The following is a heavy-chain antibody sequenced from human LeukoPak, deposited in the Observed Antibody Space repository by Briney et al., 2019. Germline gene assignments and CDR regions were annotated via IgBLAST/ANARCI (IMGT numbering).Heavy chain of an antibody. Sequence: SETLSLTCAVSGGSISSGGYSWSWIRQPPGKGLEWIGYIYHSGSTYYNPSLKSRVTISVDRSKNQFSLKLSSVTAADTAVYYCARLVAATGDFDYWGQGTLVTVSS. V-gene: IGHV4-30-2*01. J-gene: IGHJ4*02. CDR2: IYHSGST. CDR3: ARLVAATGDFDY. CDR1: GGSISSGGYS. D-gene: IGHD6-13*01.